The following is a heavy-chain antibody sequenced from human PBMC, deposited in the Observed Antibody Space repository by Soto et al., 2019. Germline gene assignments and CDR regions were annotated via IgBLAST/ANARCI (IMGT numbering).Heavy chain of an antibody. CDR1: GGTFSSYA. Sequence: QVQLVQSGAGVKKPGSSVKVSCKASGGTFSSYAISWVREAPGQGLEWLGGIIAIFGTANYAQKFQGRVTCPAPESTRTAYMELGSRRSEETAVYYCARFSPPRDGIVVVVAATHYYYCGMDVWGPGTTVTVS. V-gene: IGHV1-69*01. D-gene: IGHD2-15*01. J-gene: IGHJ6*02. CDR3: ARFSPPRDGIVVVVAATHYYYCGMDV. CDR2: IIAIFGTA.